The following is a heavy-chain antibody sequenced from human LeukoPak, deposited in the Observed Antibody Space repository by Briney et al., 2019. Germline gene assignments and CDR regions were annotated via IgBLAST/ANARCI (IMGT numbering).Heavy chain of an antibody. D-gene: IGHD3-3*01. CDR2: IYYSGST. CDR1: GGSISSSSYY. J-gene: IGHJ3*02. CDR3: AGLLNRFLEWLFPDDAFDI. Sequence: ETLSLTCTVSGGSISSSSYYWGWVRQPPGKGLGWIGCIYYSGSTYHNPSLQSRVTISVDTSKNQFSLKLSSVTAADTAVYYCAGLLNRFLEWLFPDDAFDIWGQGTMVTVSS. V-gene: IGHV4-39*01.